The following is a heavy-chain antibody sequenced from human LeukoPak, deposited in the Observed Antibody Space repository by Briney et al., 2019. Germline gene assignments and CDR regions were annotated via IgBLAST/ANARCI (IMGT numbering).Heavy chain of an antibody. CDR1: GGSISSSGYY. J-gene: IGHJ6*02. Sequence: SETLSLTCTVSGGSISSSGYYWGWIRQPPGKGLEWIGYINYSGNTYYNPSLKSRVTISVDTSKNQFSLKLSSVTAADTAVYYCARNELISSNYYYYGMDVWGQGTTVTVSS. V-gene: IGHV4-31*03. CDR3: ARNELISSNYYYYGMDV. CDR2: INYSGNT.